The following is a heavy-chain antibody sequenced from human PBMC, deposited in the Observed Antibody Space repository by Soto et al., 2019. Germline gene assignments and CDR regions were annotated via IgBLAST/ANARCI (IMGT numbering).Heavy chain of an antibody. CDR1: GGSFNGYY. Sequence: QVQVQQWGAGLLKPSETLSLTCAVSGGSFNGYYWSWIRQPPGQGLEWIGESRHSGSTIYNPSLKSRVNIAVDTSNNQFSLRLSSVIAADTAVYYCAARGSLFSSKWTDDYWGQGLLVTVSS. CDR2: SRHSGST. J-gene: IGHJ4*02. V-gene: IGHV4-34*01. CDR3: AARGSLFSSKWTDDY. D-gene: IGHD6-13*01.